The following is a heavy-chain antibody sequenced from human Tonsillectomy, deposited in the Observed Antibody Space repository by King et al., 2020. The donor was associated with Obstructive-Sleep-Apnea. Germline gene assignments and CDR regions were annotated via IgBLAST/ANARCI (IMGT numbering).Heavy chain of an antibody. CDR1: GGSISTSTYY. CDR2: IYYCGST. V-gene: IGHV4-39*07. D-gene: IGHD3-22*01. CDR3: AGDSSGYYYDY. J-gene: IGHJ4*02. Sequence: LQLQESGPGLVKPSETLSLTCNVSGGSISTSTYYWGWIRQPPGKGLEWIGSIYYCGSTYYNPSLKSRVTISVDTSKNQFSLKVSSVTAADTAVYYCAGDSSGYYYDYWGQGTLVTVSS.